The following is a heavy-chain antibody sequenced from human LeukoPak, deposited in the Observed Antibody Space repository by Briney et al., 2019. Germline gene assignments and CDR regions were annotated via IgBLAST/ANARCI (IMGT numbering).Heavy chain of an antibody. CDR1: GGTFSSYA. D-gene: IGHD2-2*01. CDR3: ARKASSTGGYAFDI. V-gene: IGHV1-69*13. CDR2: IIPIFGTA. Sequence: ASVKVSCKASGGTFSSYAISWVRQAPGQGLEWMGGIIPIFGTANYAQKFQGRVTITADESTSTAYMELSSLRSEDTAVYYCARKASSTGGYAFDIWGQGTMVTVSS. J-gene: IGHJ3*02.